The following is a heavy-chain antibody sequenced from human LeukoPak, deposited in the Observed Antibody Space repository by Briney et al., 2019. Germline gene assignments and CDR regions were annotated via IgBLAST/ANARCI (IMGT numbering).Heavy chain of an antibody. J-gene: IGHJ5*02. V-gene: IGHV4-34*01. Sequence: SETLSLTCAVYGGSFSGYYWSWIRQPPGKGLEWIGKINHSGSTNYNPSLKSRVTISVDTSKNQFSLKLSSVTAADTAVYYCARGRRAYSSSSNWSDPWGQGTLVTVSS. D-gene: IGHD6-6*01. CDR3: ARGRRAYSSSSNWSDP. CDR2: INHSGST. CDR1: GGSFSGYY.